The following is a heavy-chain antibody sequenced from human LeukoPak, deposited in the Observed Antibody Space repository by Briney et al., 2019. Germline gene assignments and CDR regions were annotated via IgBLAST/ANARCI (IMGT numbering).Heavy chain of an antibody. CDR1: GGSISSYY. CDR3: ARLRVPHAFDI. Sequence: SETLSLTCTVSGGSISSYYWSWIRQPPGKGLEWIGYIYYSGSTNYNPSLKSRVTISVDTSKNQFSLKLSSVTAADTAVYYCARLRVPHAFDIWGQGTMVTVSS. J-gene: IGHJ3*02. V-gene: IGHV4-59*08. CDR2: IYYSGST.